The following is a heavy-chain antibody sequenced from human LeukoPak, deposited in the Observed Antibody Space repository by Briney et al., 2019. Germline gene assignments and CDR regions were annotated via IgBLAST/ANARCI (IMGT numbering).Heavy chain of an antibody. CDR3: ARARKDYYGSGSYSP. D-gene: IGHD3-10*01. J-gene: IGHJ5*02. CDR1: GGSISSYY. CDR2: IYYSGST. Sequence: SETLSLTCTVSGGSISSYYWSWIRQPPGKGLEWIGYIYYSGSTNYNPSLRSRVTISVDTSKNQFSLKLSSVTAADTAVYYCARARKDYYGSGSYSPWGQGTLVTVSS. V-gene: IGHV4-59*08.